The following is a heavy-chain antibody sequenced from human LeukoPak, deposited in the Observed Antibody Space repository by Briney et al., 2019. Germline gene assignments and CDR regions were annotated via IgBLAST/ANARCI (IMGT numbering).Heavy chain of an antibody. CDR3: ARDSSSWYLRGWFDP. J-gene: IGHJ5*02. CDR1: GGSISSYY. CDR2: IYYSGST. V-gene: IGHV4-59*01. D-gene: IGHD6-13*01. Sequence: SETLSLTCTVSGGSISSYYWSWIRRPPGKGLEWVGYIYYSGSTNYNPSLKSGVTISVATSKNHFSLKLSSVTAADTAVYSRARDSSSWYLRGWFDPWGQGTLVTVSS.